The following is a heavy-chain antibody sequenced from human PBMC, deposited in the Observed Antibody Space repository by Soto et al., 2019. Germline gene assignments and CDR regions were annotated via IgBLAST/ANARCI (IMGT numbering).Heavy chain of an antibody. V-gene: IGHV4-31*03. D-gene: IGHD3-10*01. CDR2: ISYSAST. CDR1: GGSISSGGYY. CDR3: ARVPRANRGRDYYGMDV. Sequence: PSETLSLTSTVSGGSISSGGYYWSCIRQHPGEGLEWIGYISYSASTYYNPSLKGRVSISVDTSENQFSLRLSSVTAADTAVYYCARVPRANRGRDYYGMDVWGQGTTVTVSS. J-gene: IGHJ6*02.